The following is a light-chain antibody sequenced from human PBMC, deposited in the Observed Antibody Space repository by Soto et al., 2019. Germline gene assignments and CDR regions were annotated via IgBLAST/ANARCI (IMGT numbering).Light chain of an antibody. CDR3: AAWDDSLNGVV. Sequence: QSVLTQPPSASGTPGQTIAISCSGGSSNIGSHTVNWYQQRPGTAPRLLIYSNTQRPSGVPDRFSGSKSGTSASLAISGLQYEYEGDYYCAAWDDSLNGVVFGGGTKVTVL. CDR2: SNT. J-gene: IGLJ2*01. V-gene: IGLV1-44*01. CDR1: SSNIGSHT.